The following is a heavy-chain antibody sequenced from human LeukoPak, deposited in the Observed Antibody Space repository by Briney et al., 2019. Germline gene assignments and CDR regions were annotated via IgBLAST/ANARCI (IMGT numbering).Heavy chain of an antibody. CDR1: GFTFSSYA. J-gene: IGHJ4*02. D-gene: IGHD2-2*01. V-gene: IGHV3-23*01. CDR3: AKGGKWTPPLPAFDY. CDR2: VSGSGGST. Sequence: PGRSLRLSCAASGFTFSSYAMNWVRQAPGKGLEWVSVVSGSGGSTYYADSVKGRFTISRDNSKNTLYLQMNSLRAEDTAVYYCAKGGKWTPPLPAFDYWGQGTLVTVSS.